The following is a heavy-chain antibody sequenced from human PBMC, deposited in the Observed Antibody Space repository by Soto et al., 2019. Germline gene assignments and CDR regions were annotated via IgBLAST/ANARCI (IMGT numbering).Heavy chain of an antibody. D-gene: IGHD3-3*01. CDR2: INHSGST. Sequence: SETLSLTCAVYGGSFSGYYWSWIRQPPGKGLEWIGEINHSGSTNYNPSLKSRVTISVDTSKNQFSLKLSSVTAADTAVYYCASVSDFWSGLSVRPGILRYWGQGALVNVSS. J-gene: IGHJ4*02. CDR1: GGSFSGYY. V-gene: IGHV4-34*01. CDR3: ASVSDFWSGLSVRPGILRY.